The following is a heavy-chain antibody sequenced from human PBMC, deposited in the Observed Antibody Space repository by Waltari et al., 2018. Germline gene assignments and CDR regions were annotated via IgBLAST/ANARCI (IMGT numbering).Heavy chain of an antibody. Sequence: EVQLLESGGGLVQPGGSLRLSCAASGFTFSSYAMSWVRQAPGKGLEWVSAIRGSGGRTYYADSVKGRFTISRDNSKNTLYLQMNSLRAEDTAVYYCASAGRDYFDYWGQGTLVTVSS. J-gene: IGHJ4*02. D-gene: IGHD1-1*01. CDR3: ASAGRDYFDY. CDR1: GFTFSSYA. CDR2: IRGSGGRT. V-gene: IGHV3-23*01.